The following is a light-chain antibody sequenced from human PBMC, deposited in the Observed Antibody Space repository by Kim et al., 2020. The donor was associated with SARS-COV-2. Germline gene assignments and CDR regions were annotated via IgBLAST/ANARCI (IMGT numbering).Light chain of an antibody. CDR3: QQYYRTPPT. Sequence: ATINCKSSQSVLYRSNNKIYLAWYQQKPGQPPKLLVYWASTRESGVPDRCSGSGSGTDFTLTISSLQAEDVAVYYCQQYYRTPPTFGGGTKVDIK. CDR2: WAS. CDR1: QSVLYRSNNKIY. V-gene: IGKV4-1*01. J-gene: IGKJ4*01.